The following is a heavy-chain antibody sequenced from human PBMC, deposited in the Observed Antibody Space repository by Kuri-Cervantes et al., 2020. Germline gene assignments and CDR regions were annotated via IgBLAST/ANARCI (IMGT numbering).Heavy chain of an antibody. CDR1: GGTFSSYA. J-gene: IGHJ4*02. CDR2: IIPIFGTA. Sequence: SVKVSCKASGGTFSSYAISWVRQAPGQGLEWMGGIIPIFGTANYAQKLQGRVTMTTDTSTSTAYMELRSLRSDDTAVYYCARGGNVDTAIGAVWGQGTLVTVSS. V-gene: IGHV1-69*05. CDR3: ARGGNVDTAIGAV. D-gene: IGHD5-18*01.